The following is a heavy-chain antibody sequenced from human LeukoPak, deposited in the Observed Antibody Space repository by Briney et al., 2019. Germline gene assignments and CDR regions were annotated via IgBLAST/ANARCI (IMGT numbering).Heavy chain of an antibody. D-gene: IGHD3-10*01. CDR1: GFTFSNYA. CDR2: ISGSGGST. Sequence: GGSLRLACAASGFTFSNYAMSWVRQAPGKGLGWVLAISGSGGSTYYEDSVKGRFNIYRDNSKNLLYLQMNSLRAEDTAVYYCAKAELYGSGSYYSYYFDYWGQGPLVTVSS. V-gene: IGHV3-23*01. CDR3: AKAELYGSGSYYSYYFDY. J-gene: IGHJ4*02.